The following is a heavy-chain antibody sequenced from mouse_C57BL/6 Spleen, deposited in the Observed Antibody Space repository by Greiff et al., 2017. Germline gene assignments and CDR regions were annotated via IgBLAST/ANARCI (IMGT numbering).Heavy chain of an antibody. V-gene: IGHV5-16*01. D-gene: IGHD3-1*01. CDR3: ARDGGLSGWYFDV. J-gene: IGHJ1*03. Sequence: EVQLLESEAGLVQPGSSMKLSCTASGFTFSDYYMAWVRQVPGKGLEWVANINYDGSSTYYLDPLKSRFIISRDNAKNILYLQMSSLKSEDTASYYCARDGGLSGWYFDVWGTGTTVTVSS. CDR1: GFTFSDYY. CDR2: INYDGSST.